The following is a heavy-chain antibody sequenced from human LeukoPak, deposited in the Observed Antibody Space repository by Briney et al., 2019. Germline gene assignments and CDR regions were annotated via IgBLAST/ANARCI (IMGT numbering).Heavy chain of an antibody. V-gene: IGHV4-34*01. CDR2: INHTGST. CDR1: GGSLSGAY. Sequence: SETLPLTCTVQGGSLSGAYWTWIRQPPGKGLEWIGEINHTGSTNYNPSFKSRVTMSADTPKNQFSLNLTSVTAADTALYYCARGPVRLARPYDYWGRRTLVTVSS. J-gene: IGHJ4*02. CDR3: ARGPVRLARPYDY. D-gene: IGHD3-9*01.